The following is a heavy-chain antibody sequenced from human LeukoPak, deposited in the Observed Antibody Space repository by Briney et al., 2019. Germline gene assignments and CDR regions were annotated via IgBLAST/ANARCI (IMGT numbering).Heavy chain of an antibody. CDR2: ISSSGNTI. CDR1: GFTFSAHY. CDR3: ARGDCSSTSCYCFDY. V-gene: IGHV3-11*04. J-gene: IGHJ4*02. Sequence: GGSLIPSCAASGFTFSAHYVGWIRQATGKGLEWVSYISSSGNTIYYADSVKGRFTISRDNAKNSLYLQMNSRRTEDTAVYYCARGDCSSTSCYCFDYWGQGTLVTVSS. D-gene: IGHD2-2*01.